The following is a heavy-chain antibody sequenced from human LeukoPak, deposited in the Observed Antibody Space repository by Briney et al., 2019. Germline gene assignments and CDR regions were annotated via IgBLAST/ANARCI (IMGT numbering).Heavy chain of an antibody. V-gene: IGHV4-4*09. CDR1: GGSISSYY. D-gene: IGHD3-3*01. CDR2: IYTSGST. Sequence: SETLSLTCTVPGGSISSYYWSWIRQPPGKGLEWIGYIYTSGSTNYNPSLKSRVTISVDTSKNQFSLKLSSVTAADTAVYYCARLHTDFWSGSGWFDPWGQGTLVTVSS. J-gene: IGHJ5*02. CDR3: ARLHTDFWSGSGWFDP.